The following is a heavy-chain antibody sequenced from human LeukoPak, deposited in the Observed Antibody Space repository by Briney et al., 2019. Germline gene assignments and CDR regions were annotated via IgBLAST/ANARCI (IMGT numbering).Heavy chain of an antibody. CDR2: ISSSSSYT. J-gene: IGHJ4*02. CDR3: ASANYYDSSGSNWGDY. Sequence: PGGSLRLSCAASGFTFSDYYMSWIRQAPGKGLEWVSYISSSSSYTNYADSVKGRFTISRDNAKNSLYLQMNSLRAEDTAVYYCASANYYDSSGSNWGDYWGQGTLVTVSS. CDR1: GFTFSDYY. V-gene: IGHV3-11*03. D-gene: IGHD3-22*01.